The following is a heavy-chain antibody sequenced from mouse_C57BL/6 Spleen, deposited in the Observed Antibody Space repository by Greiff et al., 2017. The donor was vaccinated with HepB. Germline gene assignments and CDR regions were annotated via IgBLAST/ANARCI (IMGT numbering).Heavy chain of an antibody. D-gene: IGHD2-3*01. CDR3: ARDAPDGYYDAMDY. V-gene: IGHV7-1*01. CDR1: GFTLSDFY. J-gene: IGHJ4*01. Sequence: EVKVVDSGGGLVQSGRSLRLSCATSGFTLSDFYMEWVRQAPGKGLEWIAASRNKANDYTTEYSASVKGRFIVSSDTSQSILYLQMNALRAEDTAIYYCARDAPDGYYDAMDYWGQGTSVTVSS. CDR2: SRNKANDYTT.